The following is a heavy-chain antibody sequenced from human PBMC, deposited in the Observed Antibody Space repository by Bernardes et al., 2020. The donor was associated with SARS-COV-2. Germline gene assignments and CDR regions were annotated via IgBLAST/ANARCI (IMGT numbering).Heavy chain of an antibody. Sequence: GGSLRLSCAASGFTFSNYGMHWVRQAPGKGLEWVAVIWYDGSNKYYADSVKGRFTISRDNSKNTLYLQMNSLRAEDTAVYYCARDSGITRGMDVWGQGTTVTVSS. D-gene: IGHD3-10*01. J-gene: IGHJ6*02. CDR3: ARDSGITRGMDV. CDR1: GFTFSNYG. V-gene: IGHV3-33*01. CDR2: IWYDGSNK.